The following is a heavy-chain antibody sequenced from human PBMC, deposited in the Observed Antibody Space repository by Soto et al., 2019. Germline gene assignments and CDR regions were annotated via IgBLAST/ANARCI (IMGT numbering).Heavy chain of an antibody. V-gene: IGHV3-33*01. CDR3: ARDLYYDFWSGYYSGMDV. Sequence: GGSLRLSCAASGFTFSSYGMHWVRQAPGKGLEWVAVIWYDGSNKYYADSVKGRFTISRDNSKNTLYLQMNSLRAEDTAVYYGARDLYYDFWSGYYSGMDVWGQGTTVTVSS. D-gene: IGHD3-3*01. CDR1: GFTFSSYG. CDR2: IWYDGSNK. J-gene: IGHJ6*02.